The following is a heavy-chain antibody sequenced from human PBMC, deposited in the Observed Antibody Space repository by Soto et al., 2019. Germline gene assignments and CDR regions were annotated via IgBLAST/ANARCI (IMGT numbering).Heavy chain of an antibody. Sequence: GGSLRLSCAASGFTFSSYSMNWVRQAPGKGLEWVSYISSSSSTKFYADSVKGRFTISRDNAKNSLYLQMNSLRAEDTAVYYCARDYSSYGPFDYWGQGTLVTVSS. CDR3: ARDYSSYGPFDY. D-gene: IGHD5-18*01. V-gene: IGHV3-48*01. CDR1: GFTFSSYS. CDR2: ISSSSSTK. J-gene: IGHJ4*02.